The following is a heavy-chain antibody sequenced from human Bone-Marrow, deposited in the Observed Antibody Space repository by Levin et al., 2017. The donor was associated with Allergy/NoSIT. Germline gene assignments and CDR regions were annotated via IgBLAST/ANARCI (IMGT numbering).Heavy chain of an antibody. Sequence: ASVKVSCKGSGYSFTNKWIGWVRQMPEKGLEWMGIIYSGDSETTYSPSFQGQVTISVDKSISTAYLQWSSLQASDTAMYYCARQLACSSPTCGDAFDLWGQGTMVTVSS. CDR3: ARQLACSSPTCGDAFDL. V-gene: IGHV5-51*01. CDR1: GYSFTNKW. D-gene: IGHD2-2*01. J-gene: IGHJ3*01. CDR2: IYSGDSET.